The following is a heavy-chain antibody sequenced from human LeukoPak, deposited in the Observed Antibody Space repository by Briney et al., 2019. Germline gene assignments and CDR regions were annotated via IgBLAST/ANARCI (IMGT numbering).Heavy chain of an antibody. Sequence: ASVKVSCKASGYTFTSYGISWVRQAPGQGLEWMGWISAYNGNTNYAQKLQGRVTMTRDTSTSTVYMELSSLRSEDTAVYYCARDLTMVRGVIIGLFAFDIWGQGTMVTVSS. CDR1: GYTFTSYG. CDR2: ISAYNGNT. CDR3: ARDLTMVRGVIIGLFAFDI. V-gene: IGHV1-18*04. J-gene: IGHJ3*02. D-gene: IGHD3-10*01.